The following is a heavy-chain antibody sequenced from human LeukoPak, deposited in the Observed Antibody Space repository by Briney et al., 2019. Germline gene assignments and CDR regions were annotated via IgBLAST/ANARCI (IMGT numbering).Heavy chain of an antibody. CDR2: ISYDRSNK. J-gene: IGHJ4*02. Sequence: GGSLRLSCAASGFTFSSYAMHWGRQAPGKGLEWVAVISYDRSNKYYADSVKGRFTISRDNSKNTLYLQMNSLRAEDTAVYYCARGPPYSYGSSAYDYWGQGTLVTVSS. CDR1: GFTFSSYA. CDR3: ARGPPYSYGSSAYDY. V-gene: IGHV3-30*01. D-gene: IGHD5-18*01.